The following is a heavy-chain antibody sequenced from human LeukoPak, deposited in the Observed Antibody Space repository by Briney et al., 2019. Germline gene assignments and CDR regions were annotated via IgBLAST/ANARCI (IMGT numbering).Heavy chain of an antibody. D-gene: IGHD1-26*01. J-gene: IGHJ6*02. CDR1: GGSFSGYY. CDR2: IYYSGST. Sequence: SETLSLTCAVYGGSFSGYYWSWIRQPPGKGLEWIGYIYYSGSTNYNPSLKSRVTISVDTSKNQFSLKLSSVTAADTAVYYCARGGGSYDYYYYAMDVWGQGTTVTVSS. V-gene: IGHV4-59*01. CDR3: ARGGGSYDYYYYAMDV.